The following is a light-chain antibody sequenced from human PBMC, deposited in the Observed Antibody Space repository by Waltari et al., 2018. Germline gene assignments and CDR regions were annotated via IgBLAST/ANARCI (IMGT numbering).Light chain of an antibody. J-gene: IGKJ5*01. CDR1: QGISSY. CDR2: AAF. CDR3: QQFNTYPLT. V-gene: IGKV1-9*01. Sequence: IQLTQSPSSLSASVGARVTITCRASQGISSYLAWYPQKPGKAPNLLIYAAFTLQSGVPSRFSGSGSGTDFTLTISSLQPEDFATYYCQQFNTYPLTFGQGTRLEIK.